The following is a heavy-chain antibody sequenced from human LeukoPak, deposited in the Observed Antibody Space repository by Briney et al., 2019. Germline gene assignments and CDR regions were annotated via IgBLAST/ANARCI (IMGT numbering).Heavy chain of an antibody. CDR1: GFTFSDYY. V-gene: IGHV3-11*04. CDR3: ARVWYASSSFDY. J-gene: IGHJ4*02. D-gene: IGHD6-13*01. Sequence: PGGSLRLSYAASGFTFSDYYMSWIRQAPGKGLEWVSYISSSGSTIYYADSVKGRFTISRDNAKNSLYLQMNSLRAEDTAVYYCARVWYASSSFDYWGQGTLVTVSS. CDR2: ISSSGSTI.